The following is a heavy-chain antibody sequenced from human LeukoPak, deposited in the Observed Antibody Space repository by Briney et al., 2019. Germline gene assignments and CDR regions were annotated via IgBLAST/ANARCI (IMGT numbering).Heavy chain of an antibody. J-gene: IGHJ4*02. CDR2: ISGTSSYI. D-gene: IGHD3-10*02. CDR1: GFTFSSYS. CDR3: ARDHVRGVIITGFDY. Sequence: GGSLRLSCAASGFTFSSYSMNWVRQAPWKGLEWVSSISGTSSYIYYADSVKGRFTISRDNAKNSLYLQMNSLRAEDTAVYYCARDHVRGVIITGFDYWGQGTLVTVSS. V-gene: IGHV3-21*01.